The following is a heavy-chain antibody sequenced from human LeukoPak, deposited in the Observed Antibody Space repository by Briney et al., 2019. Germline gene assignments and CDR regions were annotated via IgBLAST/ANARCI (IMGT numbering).Heavy chain of an antibody. V-gene: IGHV3-9*01. J-gene: IGHJ4*02. Sequence: GGSLRLSCVASGFTFDDYAIHWVRQGPGKGLEWVSGISWNSGTIGYADSVKGRFTISRDNAKSSLYLQMNSLRAEGTALYYCARDQGQGVDFFDFWGQGVLVTVSS. CDR1: GFTFDDYA. D-gene: IGHD2-15*01. CDR3: ARDQGQGVDFFDF. CDR2: ISWNSGTI.